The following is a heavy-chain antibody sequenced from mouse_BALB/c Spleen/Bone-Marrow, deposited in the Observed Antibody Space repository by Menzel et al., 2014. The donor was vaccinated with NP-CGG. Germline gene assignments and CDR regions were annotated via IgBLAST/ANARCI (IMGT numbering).Heavy chain of an antibody. V-gene: IGHV1-7*01. CDR1: GYTFTSYW. J-gene: IGHJ4*01. D-gene: IGHD1-1*01. Sequence: QAQLQQSGAELAKPGASVKMSCKASGYTFTSYWMHWVKQRPGQGLEWIGYINPSTGYTEYNQKFKDKATLTADKSSSTAYMQLSSLTSEDSAVYYCARPPYYYGSSYDAMDYWGQGTSVTVSS. CDR2: INPSTGYT. CDR3: ARPPYYYGSSYDAMDY.